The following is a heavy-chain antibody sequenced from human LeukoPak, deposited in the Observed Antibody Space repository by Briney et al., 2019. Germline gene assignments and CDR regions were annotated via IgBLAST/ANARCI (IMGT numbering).Heavy chain of an antibody. CDR3: ARHRRPPYYYDSSGYTYYYYYMDV. CDR2: INHSGST. V-gene: IGHV4-34*01. CDR1: GGSFSGYY. J-gene: IGHJ6*03. Sequence: SETLSLTCAVYGGSFSGYYWSWIRQPPGKGLEWIGEINHSGSTNYNPSLKSRVTISVDTSKNQFSLKLSSVTAADTAVYYCARHRRPPYYYDSSGYTYYYYYMDVWGKGTTVTISS. D-gene: IGHD3-22*01.